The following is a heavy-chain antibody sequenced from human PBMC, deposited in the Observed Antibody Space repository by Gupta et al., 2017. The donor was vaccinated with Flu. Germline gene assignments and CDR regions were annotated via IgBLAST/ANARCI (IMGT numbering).Heavy chain of an antibody. CDR3: ARLEVVVAATGFDY. CDR1: GGSISSSSYY. D-gene: IGHD2-15*01. V-gene: IGHV4-39*01. J-gene: IGHJ4*02. CDR2: IYYSGST. Sequence: QLQLQESGPGLVKPSETLSLPCTVSGGSISSSSYYWGWIRQPPGKGLEWIGSIYYSGSTYYNPSLKSRVTISVDTSKNQFSLKLSSVTAADTAVYYCARLEVVVAATGFDYWGQGTLVTVSS.